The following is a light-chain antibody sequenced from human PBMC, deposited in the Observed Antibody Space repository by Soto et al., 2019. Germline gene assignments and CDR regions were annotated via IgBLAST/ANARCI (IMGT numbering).Light chain of an antibody. J-gene: IGKJ1*01. CDR2: DAS. CDR3: QQYGDSPVT. V-gene: IGKV3-20*01. Sequence: EFVMTQSPGTLSLSPGERATLSSMARQCVSSYLAWSTQKLGQAPRLLISDASDRATGIPDRFSRSGSGTDFNLTISRLVPEDFAVYYCQQYGDSPVTFGQGTKVDI. CDR1: QCVSSY.